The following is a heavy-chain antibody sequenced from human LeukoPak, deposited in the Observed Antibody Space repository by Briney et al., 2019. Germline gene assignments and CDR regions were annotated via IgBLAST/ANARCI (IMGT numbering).Heavy chain of an antibody. J-gene: IGHJ4*02. Sequence: GASVKVSCKASGGTFSRYAISWVRQAPGQGLEWMGGIIPIFGTANYAQKFQGRVTITADESTSTACMELSSLRSEDTAVYYCARGPIDYSGSYFDYWGQGTLVTVSS. CDR3: ARGPIDYSGSYFDY. CDR2: IIPIFGTA. D-gene: IGHD1-26*01. V-gene: IGHV1-69*13. CDR1: GGTFSRYA.